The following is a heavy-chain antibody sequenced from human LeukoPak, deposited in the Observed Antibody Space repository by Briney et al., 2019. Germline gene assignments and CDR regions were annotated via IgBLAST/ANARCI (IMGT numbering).Heavy chain of an antibody. CDR2: IYYSGST. Sequence: ASETLSLTCAVYGGSFSGYYWGWIRQPPGKGLEWIGSIYYSGSTYYNPSLKSRVTISVDTSKNQFSLKLSSVTAADTAVYYCARPPYGDDAFDIWSQGTMVTVSS. CDR1: GGSFSGYY. J-gene: IGHJ3*02. V-gene: IGHV4-34*01. D-gene: IGHD4-17*01. CDR3: ARPPYGDDAFDI.